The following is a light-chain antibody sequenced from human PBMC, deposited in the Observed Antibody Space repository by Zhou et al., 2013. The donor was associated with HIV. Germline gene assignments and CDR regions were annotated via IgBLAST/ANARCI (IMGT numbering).Light chain of an antibody. Sequence: QSALTQPPSASGSPGQSVTISCTGTSSDVGGYNYVSWYQQHPGKAPKLMIYDVSNRPSGVSNRFSGSKSGNTASLTISGLQAEDEADYYCNSYTSISTHVFGSGTKVTVL. CDR3: NSYTSISTHV. V-gene: IGLV2-14*01. CDR2: DVS. CDR1: SSDVGGYNY. J-gene: IGLJ1*01.